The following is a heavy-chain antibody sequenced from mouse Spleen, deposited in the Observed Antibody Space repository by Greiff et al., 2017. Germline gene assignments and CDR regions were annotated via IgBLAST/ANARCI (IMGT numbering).Heavy chain of an antibody. J-gene: IGHJ2*01. CDR1: GYTFTDYY. CDR3: ARGGDITTVSSTFDY. Sequence: EVQLQQSGPELVKPGASVKISCKASGYTFTDYYMNWVKQSHGKSLEWIGDINPNNGGTSYNQKFKGKATLTVDKSSSTAYMELRSLTSEDSAVYYCARGGDITTVSSTFDYWGQGTTLTVSS. V-gene: IGHV1-26*01. CDR2: INPNNGGT. D-gene: IGHD1-1*01.